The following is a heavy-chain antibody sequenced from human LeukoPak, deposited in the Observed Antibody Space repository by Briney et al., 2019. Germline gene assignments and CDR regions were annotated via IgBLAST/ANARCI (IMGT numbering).Heavy chain of an antibody. CDR3: ARTSGRNWNYDY. J-gene: IGHJ4*02. CDR2: INYDGGT. V-gene: IGHV4-39*02. D-gene: IGHD1-7*01. Sequence: SETLPLTCTVPGGSISSSNYHWGWIRQPPEKGLEWIGSINYDGGTYHNPSLQSRVTMSVDTSKNLFSLKLNSVAAADTAVYYCARTSGRNWNYDYWGQGTLVTVSS. CDR1: GGSISSSNYH.